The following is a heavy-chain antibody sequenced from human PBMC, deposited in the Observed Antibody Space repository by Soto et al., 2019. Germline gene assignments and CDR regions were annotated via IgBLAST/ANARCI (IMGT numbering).Heavy chain of an antibody. V-gene: IGHV3-30-3*01. CDR1: GFTVSSYA. CDR3: ARDQHGDTAIDY. J-gene: IGHJ4*02. CDR2: ISYDGSNK. D-gene: IGHD5-18*01. Sequence: GGSLRLSCAASGFTVSSYAMHWVRQAPGKGLEWMVVISYDGSNKYYADPSQCRFTTSRDNSNNTLYLQKNSLRAEDTAVDYCARDQHGDTAIDYWGQGTLVTVSS.